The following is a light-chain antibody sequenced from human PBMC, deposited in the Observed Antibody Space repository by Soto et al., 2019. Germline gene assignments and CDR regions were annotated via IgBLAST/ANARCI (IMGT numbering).Light chain of an antibody. CDR2: KAS. CDR3: QQYNGT. CDR1: QSVSNW. V-gene: IGKV1-5*03. Sequence: IHITQSPSTLSASVGDRFTITCRASQSVSNWLAWYQQKPGKAPKLLIYKASNLESGVPSRFSGSGSGTEFTLTISSLQPDDFATYYCQQYNGTFGQGTKVDIK. J-gene: IGKJ1*01.